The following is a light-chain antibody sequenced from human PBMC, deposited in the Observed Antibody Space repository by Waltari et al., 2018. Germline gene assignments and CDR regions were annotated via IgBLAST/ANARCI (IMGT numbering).Light chain of an antibody. CDR3: QKYNSAPPYT. Sequence: DIQMTQSTSSLSASVGDRVTITCRASQGISNYLAWYQQKPGKVPKLLIYAASTLQSWVPSRFSGSGSGTDFTLTISRLQPEDVATYYCQKYNSAPPYTFGQGTKLEIK. J-gene: IGKJ2*01. CDR1: QGISNY. CDR2: AAS. V-gene: IGKV1-27*01.